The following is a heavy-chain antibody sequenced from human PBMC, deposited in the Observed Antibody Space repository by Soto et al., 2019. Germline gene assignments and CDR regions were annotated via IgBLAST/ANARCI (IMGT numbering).Heavy chain of an antibody. CDR2: IYHSGST. Sequence: SETLSLTCAVSGGSISSSNWWSWVRQPPGKGLEWIGEIYHSGSTNYNPSLKSRVTISVDKPKNQFSLKLSSVTAADTAVYYCARDRRNYDILTGYYLIWFDPWGQGTLVTVSS. J-gene: IGHJ5*02. CDR3: ARDRRNYDILTGYYLIWFDP. CDR1: GGSISSSNW. V-gene: IGHV4-4*02. D-gene: IGHD3-9*01.